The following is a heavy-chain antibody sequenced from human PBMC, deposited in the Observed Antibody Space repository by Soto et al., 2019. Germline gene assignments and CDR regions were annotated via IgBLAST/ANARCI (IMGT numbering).Heavy chain of an antibody. CDR3: ARDQVSSGWYIGSLDAFDI. V-gene: IGHV1-3*01. CDR2: INAGNGNT. CDR1: GYAFTSYA. Sequence: ASVKVSCKASGYAFTSYAMHWVRQAPGQRLEWMGWINAGNGNTKYSQKFQGRVTITRDTSASTAYMELSSLRSEDTAVYYCARDQVSSGWYIGSLDAFDIWGQGTMVTVSS. D-gene: IGHD6-19*01. J-gene: IGHJ3*02.